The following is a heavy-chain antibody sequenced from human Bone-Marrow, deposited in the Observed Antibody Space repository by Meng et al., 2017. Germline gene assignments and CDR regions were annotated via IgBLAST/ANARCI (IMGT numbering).Heavy chain of an antibody. D-gene: IGHD5-18*01. CDR3: ARIPFRRIQGSFWFDP. CDR1: GGTFSSYA. V-gene: IGHV1-69*01. J-gene: IGHJ5*02. CDR2: IIPIFGTA. Sequence: QVQLVQSGAEVKKPGSSGKVSCKASGGTFSSYAISWVRQAPGQGLEWMGGIIPIFGTANYAQKFQGRVTITADESTSTAYMELSSLRSEDTAVYYCARIPFRRIQGSFWFDPWGQGTLVTVSS.